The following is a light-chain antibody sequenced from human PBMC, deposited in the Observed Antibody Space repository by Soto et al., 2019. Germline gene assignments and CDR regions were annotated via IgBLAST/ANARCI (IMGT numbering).Light chain of an antibody. CDR2: GAS. Sequence: EIVMTRSPATLSVSPGERATLSCRASQSISSNLVWYQQKPGQAPRLLIYGASTRATGIPARFSGSGSGTEFTLTISSLQSEDFAVYYCQQYNNWPRTFGQGTEVEIK. CDR3: QQYNNWPRT. J-gene: IGKJ1*01. V-gene: IGKV3-15*01. CDR1: QSISSN.